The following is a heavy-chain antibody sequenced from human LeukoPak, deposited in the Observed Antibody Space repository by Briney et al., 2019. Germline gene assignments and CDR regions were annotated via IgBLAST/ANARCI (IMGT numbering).Heavy chain of an antibody. J-gene: IGHJ4*02. Sequence: GGSLRPSCAASGFTFSSYWMHWVRQAPGKGLVWASRINSDGSSTSYADSVKGRFTISRDSAKNTLYLQMNSLRAEDTAVYYCARGPYDFWSGYCDYWGQGTLVTVSS. D-gene: IGHD3-3*01. V-gene: IGHV3-74*01. CDR3: ARGPYDFWSGYCDY. CDR1: GFTFSSYW. CDR2: INSDGSST.